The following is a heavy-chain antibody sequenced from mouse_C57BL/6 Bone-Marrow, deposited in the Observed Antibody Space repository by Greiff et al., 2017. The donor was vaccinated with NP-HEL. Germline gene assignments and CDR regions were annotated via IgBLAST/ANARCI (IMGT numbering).Heavy chain of an antibody. CDR3: ARYGSSYVPSFAY. CDR2: IYPGSGST. V-gene: IGHV1-55*01. J-gene: IGHJ3*01. Sequence: VQLQQPGAELVKPGASVKMSCKASGYTFTSYWITWVKQRPGQGLEWIGDIYPGSGSTNYNEKFKSKATLTVDTSSSTAYMQLSSLTSEDSAVYYCARYGSSYVPSFAYWGQGTLVTVSA. D-gene: IGHD1-1*01. CDR1: GYTFTSYW.